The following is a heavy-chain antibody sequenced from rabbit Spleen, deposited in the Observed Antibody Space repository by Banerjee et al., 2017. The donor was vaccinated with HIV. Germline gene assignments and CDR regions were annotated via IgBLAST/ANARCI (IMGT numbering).Heavy chain of an antibody. CDR3: ARDTSTSFSTYGMDL. D-gene: IGHD1-1*01. Sequence: QEQLVESGGGLVQPGGSLKLSCKASGFDFSSYGVSWVRQAPGKGLEWIGYIDPVFGITYYANWVNGRFTISSHNAQNTLFLQLNSLTAADTATYFCARDTSTSFSTYGMDLWGPGTLVPS. CDR2: IDPVFGIT. J-gene: IGHJ6*01. CDR1: GFDFSSYG. V-gene: IGHV1S47*01.